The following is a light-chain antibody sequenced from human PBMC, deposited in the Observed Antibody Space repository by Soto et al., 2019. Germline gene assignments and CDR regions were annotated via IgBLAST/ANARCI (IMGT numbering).Light chain of an antibody. Sequence: DIQMTQSPSSLSASVGDRVTITCQASQDISNYLNWYQQKPGKAPKLLIYDSSNLETGVPSRFSGSGSCTDFTFTISSLQQEAIETNYSQQYYNPPLTLGGGTKVDIK. V-gene: IGKV1-33*01. CDR2: DSS. CDR3: QQYYNPPLT. J-gene: IGKJ4*01. CDR1: QDISNY.